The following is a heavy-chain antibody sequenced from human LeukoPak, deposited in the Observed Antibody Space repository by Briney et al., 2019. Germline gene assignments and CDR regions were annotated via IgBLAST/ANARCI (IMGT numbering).Heavy chain of an antibody. CDR3: ARDRCSSTSCYTPNWFDP. Sequence: GGSLRLSCEASEFRFSTYGMHWVRQAPGKGLEWVAFIQYDGTNELYGDSVKGRFTISRDNAKNSLYLQMNSLRAEDTAVYYCARDRCSSTSCYTPNWFDPWGQGTLVTVSS. D-gene: IGHD2-2*02. V-gene: IGHV3-30*02. CDR1: EFRFSTYG. CDR2: IQYDGTNE. J-gene: IGHJ5*02.